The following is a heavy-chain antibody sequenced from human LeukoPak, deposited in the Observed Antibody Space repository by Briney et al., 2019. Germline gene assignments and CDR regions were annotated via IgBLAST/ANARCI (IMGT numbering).Heavy chain of an antibody. CDR3: ARDGYMVGRRDGYNPFDY. V-gene: IGHV1-69*05. Sequence: ASVKVSCKASGGTFSSYAISWVRQAPGQGLEWMGGIIPIFGTANYAQKFQGRVTITTNESTGTAYMELSSLRSEDTAVYYCARDGYMVGRRDGYNPFDYWGQGTRVTVSS. CDR1: GGTFSSYA. D-gene: IGHD5-24*01. J-gene: IGHJ4*02. CDR2: IIPIFGTA.